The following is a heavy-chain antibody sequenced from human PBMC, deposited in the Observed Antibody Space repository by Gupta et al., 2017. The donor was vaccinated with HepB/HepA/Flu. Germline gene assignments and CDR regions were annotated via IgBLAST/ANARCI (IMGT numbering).Heavy chain of an antibody. CDR2: FGPTCGTA. V-gene: IGHV1-69*01. J-gene: IGHJ6*03. CDR3: ARGYYMDV. Sequence: QVQLVQSGAEVKKPGSSVKVTCKASGGTFSKYAISWVRQAPGQGLEWMGGFGPTCGTANYAQKLQGRVTITADESTSTAYMELSSLRSEDTAVYYCARGYYMDVWGKGTTVTDSS. CDR1: GGTFSKYA.